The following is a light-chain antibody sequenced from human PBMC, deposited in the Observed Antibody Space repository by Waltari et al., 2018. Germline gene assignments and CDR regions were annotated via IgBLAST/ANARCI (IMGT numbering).Light chain of an antibody. CDR1: SPNTGSNN. V-gene: IGLV1-44*01. CDR3: AAWDDSLNGWV. Sequence: QSVLTQPPSASGTPGQRVTIPCSGTSPNTGSNNVNRYQQLPGTAPKLLIYSNNQRPSGVPDRFSGSKSGTSASLAISGLQSEDEADYYCAAWDDSLNGWVFGGGTKLTVL. CDR2: SNN. J-gene: IGLJ3*02.